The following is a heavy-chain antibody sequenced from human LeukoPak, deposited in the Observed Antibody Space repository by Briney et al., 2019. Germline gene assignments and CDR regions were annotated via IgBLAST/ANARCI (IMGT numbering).Heavy chain of an antibody. D-gene: IGHD2-2*01. CDR3: ARWQYTSSWYFDY. Sequence: GGLRLSCAASGFSLSDYYMIWIRQAPGKGLEWVSYITSRGITTYYADSVKGRFTISRDNAKNSLYLQMNSLRAEDTAVYYCARWQYTSSWYFDYWGQGTLVTVSS. J-gene: IGHJ4*02. V-gene: IGHV3-11*04. CDR1: GFSLSDYY. CDR2: ITSRGITT.